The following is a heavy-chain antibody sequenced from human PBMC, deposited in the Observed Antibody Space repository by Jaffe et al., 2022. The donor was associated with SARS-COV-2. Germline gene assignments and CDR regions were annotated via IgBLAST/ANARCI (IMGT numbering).Heavy chain of an antibody. J-gene: IGHJ4*02. Sequence: QLQLQESGPGLVKPSETLSLTCTVSGGSISSSGYYWGWIRQPPGKGLEWIGTLYYSGSTYYNPSLKSRVTISVDTSKNQFSLKLSSVTAADTAVYYCASVYHSNGYYPFDYWGQGTLVTVSS. CDR3: ASVYHSNGYYPFDY. CDR2: LYYSGST. V-gene: IGHV4-39*01. CDR1: GGSISSSGYY. D-gene: IGHD3-22*01.